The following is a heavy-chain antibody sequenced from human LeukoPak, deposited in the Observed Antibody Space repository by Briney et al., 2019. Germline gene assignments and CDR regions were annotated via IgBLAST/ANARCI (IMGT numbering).Heavy chain of an antibody. CDR1: GFIFSSYA. J-gene: IGHJ4*02. CDR2: ISGSGVST. V-gene: IGHV3-23*01. Sequence: PGGSLRLSCAASGFIFSSYAMNWVRQAPGKGLERVSGISGSGVSTYYADSVRGRFTISRDNSKNTLYLQMNSLRAEDTAVYYCAKDHSSSWYGNYFDYWGQGTLVTVSS. CDR3: AKDHSSSWYGNYFDY. D-gene: IGHD6-13*01.